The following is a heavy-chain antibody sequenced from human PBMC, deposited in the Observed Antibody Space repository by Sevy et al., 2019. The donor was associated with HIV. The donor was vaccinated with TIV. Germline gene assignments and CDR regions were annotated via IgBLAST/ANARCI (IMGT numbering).Heavy chain of an antibody. Sequence: ASVKVSCKVSGYTLTELSMHWVRQAPGKGLEWMGGFDPEDGETIYAQKFQGRVTMTVDTSTDTAYMELSSLRSEDTAVYYCATDSRREGYYDSRGGFDPWGQGTLVTVSS. CDR3: ATDSRREGYYDSRGGFDP. V-gene: IGHV1-24*01. CDR1: GYTLTELS. CDR2: FDPEDGET. J-gene: IGHJ5*02. D-gene: IGHD3-22*01.